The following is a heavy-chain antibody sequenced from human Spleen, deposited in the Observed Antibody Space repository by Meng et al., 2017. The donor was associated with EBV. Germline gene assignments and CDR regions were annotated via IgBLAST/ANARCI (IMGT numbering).Heavy chain of an antibody. CDR1: GFTFSDYY. Sequence: VAVVGSGGGLVKPGGSLRLSCAASGFTFSDYYMSWIRQAPGQGLEWVSYISTTGTTTYYADSVKGRFTISRDNSKNTLYLQMNSLRAEDTAVYYCAKHEVTMIVESDDYWGQGTLVTVSS. V-gene: IGHV3-11*01. CDR3: AKHEVTMIVESDDY. CDR2: ISTTGTTT. J-gene: IGHJ4*02. D-gene: IGHD3-22*01.